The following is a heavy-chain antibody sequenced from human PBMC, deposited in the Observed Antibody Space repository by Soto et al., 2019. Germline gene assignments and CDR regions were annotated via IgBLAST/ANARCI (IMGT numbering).Heavy chain of an antibody. J-gene: IGHJ6*02. CDR1: GGSISSSSYY. D-gene: IGHD6-13*01. CDR3: ARSNGIALYGKAYYYYGMDV. CDR2: IYYSGST. V-gene: IGHV4-39*01. Sequence: SETLSLTCTVSGGSISSSSYYWGWIRQPPGKGLEWIGSIYYSGSTYYNPSLKSRVTISVDTSKNQFSLKLSSVTAADTAVYYCARSNGIALYGKAYYYYGMDVCGQGTTVTVS.